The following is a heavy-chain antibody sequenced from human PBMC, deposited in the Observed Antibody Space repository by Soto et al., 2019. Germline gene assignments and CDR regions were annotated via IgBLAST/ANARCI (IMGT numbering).Heavy chain of an antibody. CDR1: GGPVRDAFSY. D-gene: IGHD2-8*02. J-gene: IGHJ3*02. Sequence: QVHLQESGPQLVKPSQPLSLTCTVSGGPVRDAFSYWTWIRQPPGKGPEWMGYLSYTGSTYYNPSLRNRATISVDDSSNLLSLRLSSVTAADAAVYYCARELEGGVFDIWGRGPLVTVSS. V-gene: IGHV4-30-4*01. CDR3: ARELEGGVFDI. CDR2: LSYTGST.